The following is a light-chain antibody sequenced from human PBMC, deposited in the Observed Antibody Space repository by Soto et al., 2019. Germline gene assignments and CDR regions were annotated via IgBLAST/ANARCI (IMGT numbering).Light chain of an antibody. CDR2: KAS. CDR3: QHYNNFYT. V-gene: IGKV1-5*03. CDR1: QSISSW. J-gene: IGKJ2*01. Sequence: DIQMTQSPSTLSASVGDRVTITCRASQSISSWLAWYQQKPGKAPNLLIYKASSSKSGVPSRFSGSGSGTEFTLTISGLQPDDFATYSCQHYNNFYTFGQGTKLEIK.